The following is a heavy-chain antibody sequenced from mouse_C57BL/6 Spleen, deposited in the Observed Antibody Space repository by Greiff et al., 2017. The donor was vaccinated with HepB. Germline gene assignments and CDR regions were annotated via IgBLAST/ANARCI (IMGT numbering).Heavy chain of an antibody. J-gene: IGHJ3*01. Sequence: QVQLQQSGAELVKPGASVKISCKASGYTFTGYYMNWVKQSPGQSLEWIGEIGPGSGGTSYNEKFKAKATLTADKSSSTAYMQLNSLTSEDSAVYFGATSAFRPCFAYWGQGTLLTVS. CDR1: GYTFTGYY. V-gene: IGHV1-77*01. D-gene: IGHD3-2*02. CDR2: IGPGSGGT. CDR3: ATSAFRPCFAY.